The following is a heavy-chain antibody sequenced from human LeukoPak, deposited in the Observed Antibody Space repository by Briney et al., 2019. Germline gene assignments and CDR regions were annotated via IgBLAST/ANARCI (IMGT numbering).Heavy chain of an antibody. D-gene: IGHD2-15*01. CDR2: IYSGGKT. J-gene: IGHJ4*02. V-gene: IGHV3-53*01. CDR3: ARRAGEYSHPYDY. Sequence: GGSLRLSCAASGFTFSRYWMSWVRQAPGKGLEWVSFIYSGGKTHSSDSVKGRFTISRDNSKNTLYLQMSSLRAEDTAIYYCARRAGEYSHPYDYWGQGTLVTVSS. CDR1: GFTFSRYW.